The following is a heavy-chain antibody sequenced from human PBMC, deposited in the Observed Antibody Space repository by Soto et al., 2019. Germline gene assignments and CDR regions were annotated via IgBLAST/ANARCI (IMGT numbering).Heavy chain of an antibody. CDR1: GGTFSGYT. CDR3: ARDNSGGPITMVRGASYYYYGMDV. D-gene: IGHD3-10*01. Sequence: SVKVSCKASGGTFSGYTISWVRQAPGQGLEWMGRIIPILGIANYAQKFQGRVTITADKSTSTAYMELSSLRSEDTAVYYCARDNSGGPITMVRGASYYYYGMDVWGQGTTVTVSS. V-gene: IGHV1-69*04. J-gene: IGHJ6*02. CDR2: IIPILGIA.